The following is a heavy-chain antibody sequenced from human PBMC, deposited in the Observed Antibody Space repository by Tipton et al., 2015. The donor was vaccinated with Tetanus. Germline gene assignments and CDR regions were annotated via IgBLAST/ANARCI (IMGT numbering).Heavy chain of an antibody. J-gene: IGHJ6*04. CDR1: GFTFSSYW. D-gene: IGHD2-2*01. V-gene: IGHV3-7*01. CDR2: IKQDGSKE. Sequence: SLRLSCAASGFTFSSYWMHWVRQAPGKGLKWVADIKQDGSKEYYVDSVRGRFTISRDNARSSLFLQMNSLRAEDTAVYYCARALVTVPGEDVWGKGTTVTVSS. CDR3: ARALVTVPGEDV.